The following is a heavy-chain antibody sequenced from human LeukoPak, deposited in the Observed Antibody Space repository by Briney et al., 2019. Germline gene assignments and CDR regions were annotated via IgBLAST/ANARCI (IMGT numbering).Heavy chain of an antibody. J-gene: IGHJ4*02. D-gene: IGHD1-26*01. CDR3: ARGRSGSSVDY. CDR2: IYYTGRT. Sequence: MTSETLSLTRTVSGDSISSSSYYWGWIRQPPGKGLDWIGSIYYTGRTYYNPSLKSRATISVDTSKNEFSLKVTSVTAAETAVYYCARGRSGSSVDYWGQGILVTVSS. CDR1: GDSISSSSYY. V-gene: IGHV4-39*01.